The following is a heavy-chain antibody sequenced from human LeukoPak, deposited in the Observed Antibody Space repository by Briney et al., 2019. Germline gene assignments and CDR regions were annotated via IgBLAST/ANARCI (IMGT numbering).Heavy chain of an antibody. CDR2: INWNGGST. V-gene: IGHV3-20*04. Sequence: GGSLRLSCAASGFRFDDHGMRWVRQAPGKGLEWVSGINWNGGSTGYAGSVKGRFTISRDNAKNSLYLQLNSLRAEDTALYYCAGGDRNGWYFDYWGQGILVTVSS. J-gene: IGHJ4*02. CDR1: GFRFDDHG. D-gene: IGHD6-19*01. CDR3: AGGDRNGWYFDY.